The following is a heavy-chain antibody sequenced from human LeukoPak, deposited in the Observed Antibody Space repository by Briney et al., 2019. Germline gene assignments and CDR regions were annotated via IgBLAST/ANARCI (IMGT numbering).Heavy chain of an antibody. CDR2: ISHDGGSD. Sequence: GTSLRLSCAASGFTFSGFAMHWVRQAPGKGLEWVAFISHDGGSDYHADSMKGRIAISRANSRNTAYLQMNSLRVEDTAVYFCARGDGSGSYLPDHWGQGILVAVSS. CDR1: GFTFSGFA. D-gene: IGHD3-10*01. V-gene: IGHV3-30*09. CDR3: ARGDGSGSYLPDH. J-gene: IGHJ4*02.